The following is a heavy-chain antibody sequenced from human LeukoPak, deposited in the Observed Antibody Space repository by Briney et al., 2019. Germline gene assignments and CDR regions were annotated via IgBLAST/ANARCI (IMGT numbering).Heavy chain of an antibody. CDR1: GGSISSGGYY. Sequence: SETLSLTCTVSGGSISSGGYYWSWIRQPPGKGLEWIGEINHSGSTNYNPSLKSRVTISVDTSKNQFSLKLSSVTAADTAVYYCARGGNYYDSSGYYYENCWFDPWGQGTLVTVSS. CDR2: INHSGST. V-gene: IGHV4-39*07. J-gene: IGHJ5*02. D-gene: IGHD3-22*01. CDR3: ARGGNYYDSSGYYYENCWFDP.